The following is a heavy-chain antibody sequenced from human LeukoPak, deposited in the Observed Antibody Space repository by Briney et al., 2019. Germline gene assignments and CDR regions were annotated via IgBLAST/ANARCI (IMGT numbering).Heavy chain of an antibody. CDR1: GYTLTELS. CDR3: AREFGIVVVPAAHDAFDI. Sequence: ASVKVSCKVSGYTLTELSMHWVRQAPGKGLEWMGGFDPEDGETIYAQKFQGRVTITADKSTSTAYMELSSLRSEDTAVYYCAREFGIVVVPAAHDAFDIWGQGTMVTVSS. D-gene: IGHD2-2*01. CDR2: FDPEDGET. J-gene: IGHJ3*02. V-gene: IGHV1-24*01.